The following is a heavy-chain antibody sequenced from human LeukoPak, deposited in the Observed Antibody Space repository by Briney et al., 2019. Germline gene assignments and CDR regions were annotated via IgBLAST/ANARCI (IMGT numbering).Heavy chain of an antibody. Sequence: SVKVSCKASGGTFSSYAISWVRQAPGQGLEWMGGIIPISGTANYAQKFQGRVTITADESTSTAYMELSSLRSEDTAIYYCATYCSSANCYIWGYYFDYWGQGTLVTVSS. CDR3: ATYCSSANCYIWGYYFDY. J-gene: IGHJ4*02. V-gene: IGHV1-69*01. CDR2: IIPISGTA. D-gene: IGHD2-2*01. CDR1: GGTFSSYA.